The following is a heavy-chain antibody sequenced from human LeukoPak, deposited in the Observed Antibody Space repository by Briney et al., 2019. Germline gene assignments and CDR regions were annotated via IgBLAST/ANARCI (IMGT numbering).Heavy chain of an antibody. Sequence: PGGTLRLSCAASGFTFSSYAMSWVRQAPGKGLEWVSVISNSAGSTFYADSVKGRFTISRDNSKNTLYLQMNSLRAEDTAVYYCAKGPLCSGGSCYSRGTYYFDYWGQGTLVTVSS. CDR2: ISNSAGST. CDR1: GFTFSSYA. V-gene: IGHV3-23*01. CDR3: AKGPLCSGGSCYSRGTYYFDY. J-gene: IGHJ4*02. D-gene: IGHD2-15*01.